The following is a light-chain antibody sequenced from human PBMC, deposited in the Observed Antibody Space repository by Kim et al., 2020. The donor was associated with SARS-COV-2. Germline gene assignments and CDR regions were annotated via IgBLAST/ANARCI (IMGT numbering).Light chain of an antibody. CDR3: QQYNSHPLT. V-gene: IGKV1-5*03. J-gene: IGKJ4*01. CDR1: QTISSW. Sequence: DIQMTQSPSTLSASVGDRVTITCRASQTISSWLAWYQQKPGKSRKLLIYKASSLESGVPSTFSGSGSGTEFTLTISSLQPEDFATYYCQQYNSHPLTFGGGTKVDIK. CDR2: KAS.